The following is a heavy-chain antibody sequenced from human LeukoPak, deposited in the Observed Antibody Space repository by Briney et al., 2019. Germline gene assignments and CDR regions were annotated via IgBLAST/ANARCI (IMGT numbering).Heavy chain of an antibody. V-gene: IGHV4-38-2*02. Sequence: SETLSLTCTVSGYSISSGYYWGWIRQPPGKGLEWIGSIYYSGSTYYNPSLKSRVTISVDTSKNQFSLKLSSVTAADTAVYYCARYYGWIDYWGQGTLVTVSS. CDR1: GYSISSGYY. CDR3: ARYYGWIDY. CDR2: IYYSGST. D-gene: IGHD4-17*01. J-gene: IGHJ4*02.